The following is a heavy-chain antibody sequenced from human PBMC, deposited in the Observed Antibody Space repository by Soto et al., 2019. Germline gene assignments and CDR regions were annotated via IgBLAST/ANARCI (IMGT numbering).Heavy chain of an antibody. D-gene: IGHD3-10*01. V-gene: IGHV4-39*01. CDR2: IDDSGST. CDR3: ARQPSITMVRGVIITSLMDV. Sequence: PSETLSLTCTVFGGSIRSNSYYWAWIRQPPGKGLEWIGTIDDSGSTYDSSSLKSRVTISVETSRNQFSLKLSSVTAADTAVYFCARQPSITMVRGVIITSLMDVWGQGTTV. J-gene: IGHJ6*02. CDR1: GGSIRSNSYY.